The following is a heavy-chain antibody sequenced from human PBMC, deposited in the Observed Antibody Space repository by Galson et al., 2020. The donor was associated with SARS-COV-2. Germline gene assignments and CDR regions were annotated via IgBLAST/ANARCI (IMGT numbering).Heavy chain of an antibody. D-gene: IGHD2-2*01. CDR1: GFNFSDYY. V-gene: IGHV3-11*01. J-gene: IGHJ4*02. CDR2: ISGSGTFI. CDR3: ARGYTAVDY. Sequence: GESLKISCAVSGFNFSDYYMSWIRQTPGKGLQWISYISGSGTFIYHADSVRGRFTISRDNAKNSLYLQMQSLRAEDTALYYCARGYTAVDYWGQGTQVTVSS.